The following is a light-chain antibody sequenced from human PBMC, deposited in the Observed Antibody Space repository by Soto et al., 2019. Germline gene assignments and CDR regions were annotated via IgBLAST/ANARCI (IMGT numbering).Light chain of an antibody. CDR2: GVS. J-gene: IGKJ3*01. V-gene: IGKV3-20*01. CDR1: QSVNTKY. CDR3: QQFGTSSLVT. Sequence: EIVLTQSPGTLSLSPGERATLSCRASQSVNTKYLAWYQQKPGQAPRLLISGVSSRATGIPDRFSGSGSGTDFILTISRVEPEDFAVYYCQQFGTSSLVTFGPGTQVDIK.